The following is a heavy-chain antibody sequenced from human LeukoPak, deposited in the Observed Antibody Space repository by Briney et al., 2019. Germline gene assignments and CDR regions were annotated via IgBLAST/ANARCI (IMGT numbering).Heavy chain of an antibody. Sequence: SVKVSCKASGGTFSSYAISWVRQAPGQGLEWMGGIIPIFGTANYAQTFQGRVTMTRDTSTSTVYMELSSLRSEDTAVYYCARGGYSYGLAWFDRWGQGTLVTVSS. J-gene: IGHJ5*02. V-gene: IGHV1-69*05. CDR1: GGTFSSYA. D-gene: IGHD5-18*01. CDR2: IIPIFGTA. CDR3: ARGGYSYGLAWFDR.